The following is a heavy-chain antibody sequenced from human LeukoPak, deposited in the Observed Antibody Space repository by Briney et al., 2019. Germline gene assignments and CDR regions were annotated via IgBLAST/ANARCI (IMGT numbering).Heavy chain of an antibody. J-gene: IGHJ4*02. CDR2: IRYDGSNK. D-gene: IGHD3-16*01. V-gene: IGHV3-30*02. CDR1: GFTFSSYG. CDR3: AKAGIEPTIGLDY. Sequence: PGXXLRLSCAASGFTFSSYGMHWVRQAPGKGLEWVAFIRYDGSNKYYADYVKGRFTIYRDNSKNKLYMKMNRQREEETAVYYCAKAGIEPTIGLDYWGQGTLVTVSS.